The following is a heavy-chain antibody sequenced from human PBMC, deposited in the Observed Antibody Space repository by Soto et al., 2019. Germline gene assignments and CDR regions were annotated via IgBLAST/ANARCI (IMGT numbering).Heavy chain of an antibody. Sequence: EVQLVESGGGLAQPGGSLRLSCAASGFTFSSYWMSWVRQAPGKGLEWVANIKQDGSEKYYVDSVKGRFTISRDNAKNSLYLQMNSLRAEDTAVYYCARKSSGWYPRDYYFDYWGQGTLVTVSS. J-gene: IGHJ4*02. V-gene: IGHV3-7*05. CDR3: ARKSSGWYPRDYYFDY. CDR1: GFTFSSYW. D-gene: IGHD6-19*01. CDR2: IKQDGSEK.